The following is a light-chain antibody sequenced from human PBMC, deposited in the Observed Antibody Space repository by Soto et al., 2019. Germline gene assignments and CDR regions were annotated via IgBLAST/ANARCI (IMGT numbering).Light chain of an antibody. V-gene: IGKV1-5*01. CDR3: QQYNSYPWT. CDR2: DAS. Sequence: DIQMTQSPSSLSASVGDRVTITCRASQSISSYLNWYQQKPGKAPKLLIYDASSLEGGVPSRFSGSGSGTEFTLTISSLQPDDFATYYCQQYNSYPWTFGQGTKVDIK. J-gene: IGKJ1*01. CDR1: QSISSY.